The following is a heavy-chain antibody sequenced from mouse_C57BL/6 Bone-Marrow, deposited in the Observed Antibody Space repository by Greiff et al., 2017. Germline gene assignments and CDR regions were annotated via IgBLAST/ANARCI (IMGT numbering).Heavy chain of an antibody. CDR1: GYTFTSYW. V-gene: IGHV1-7*01. D-gene: IGHD1-1*01. Sequence: QVQLQQSGAELAQPGASVKMSCKASGYTFTSYWMPWVKQRPGQGLEWIGYINPSTGYTEYHQKFKDKATLTADNSASTAYMQLSSLTSEDSAVYYCASDDGSSYAMDYGGQGTSVTVAA. J-gene: IGHJ4*01. CDR2: INPSTGYT. CDR3: ASDDGSSYAMDY.